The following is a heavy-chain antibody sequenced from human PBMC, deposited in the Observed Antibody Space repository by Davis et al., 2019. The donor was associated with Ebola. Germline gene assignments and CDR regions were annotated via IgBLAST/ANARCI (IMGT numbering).Heavy chain of an antibody. CDR2: INVYNGHT. Sequence: ALVQVSCKTSGYTFSGYAISWVRHASGQGLEWIGRINVYNGHTNYAQNFQGRVTVSTDTSTSIAYMELRSLRSDDTALYYCARDATTVTTIWFDPWGQGTLVTVSS. D-gene: IGHD4-17*01. V-gene: IGHV1-18*01. J-gene: IGHJ5*02. CDR1: GYTFSGYA. CDR3: ARDATTVTTIWFDP.